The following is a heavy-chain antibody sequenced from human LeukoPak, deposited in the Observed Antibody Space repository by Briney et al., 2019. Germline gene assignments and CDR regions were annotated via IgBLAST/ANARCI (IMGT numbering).Heavy chain of an antibody. J-gene: IGHJ4*02. CDR3: ARDGEEAAVAGFFDY. D-gene: IGHD6-19*01. CDR1: GFTFSSYW. V-gene: IGHV3-7*01. CDR2: IKQDGSEK. Sequence: PGGSLRLSCAASGFTFSSYWMSWVRQAPGKGLEWVANIKQDGSEKYYVDSAKGRFTISRDNAKNSLYLQMNSLRAEDTAVYYCARDGEEAAVAGFFDYWGQGTLVTVSS.